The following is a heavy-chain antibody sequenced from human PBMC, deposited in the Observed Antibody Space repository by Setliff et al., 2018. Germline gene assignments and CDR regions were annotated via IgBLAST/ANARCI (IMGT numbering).Heavy chain of an antibody. CDR3: AKGGQQVAPDGRWFDP. V-gene: IGHV3-23*01. CDR2: MGAGGDT. J-gene: IGHJ5*02. Sequence: GGSLRLSCAASGFNFRRYAMTWVRQAPGKGLEWVSTMGAGGDTYYADSVKGRFTISRDNSKNTLYLQMSSLRDDDTAVYYCAKGGQQVAPDGRWFDPWGQGSLVTVSS. CDR1: GFNFRRYA. D-gene: IGHD6-13*01.